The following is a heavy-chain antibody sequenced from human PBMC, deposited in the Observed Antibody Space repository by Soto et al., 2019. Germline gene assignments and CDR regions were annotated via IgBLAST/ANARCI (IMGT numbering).Heavy chain of an antibody. J-gene: IGHJ4*02. D-gene: IGHD3-10*01. CDR1: GFRFSNFG. V-gene: IGHV3-33*01. CDR2: IWHDGKNK. Sequence: QAPVVESWGGVVQPGTSLRLSCAASGFRFSNFGMHWVRQAPGKGLEWVAVIWHDGKNKYYADSVEGRFTISRDNSKNTLYRQMNSLRDEDTAVDYCARDLGKDEAVDYWGQGTLVIVSS. CDR3: ARDLGKDEAVDY.